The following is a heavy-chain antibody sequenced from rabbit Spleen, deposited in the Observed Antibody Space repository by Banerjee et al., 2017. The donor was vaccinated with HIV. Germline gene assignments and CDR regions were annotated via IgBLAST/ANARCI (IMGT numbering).Heavy chain of an antibody. CDR1: GFSFSSNYY. V-gene: IGHV1S45*01. J-gene: IGHJ4*01. Sequence: QEQLVESGGGLVQPEGSLTLTCTASGFSFSSNYYICWVRQAPGKGLESIACIYGGSGGSTWYASWAKGRFTISKTSSTTVTLQLTSLTAADTATYFCVRGASGSGYYSLWGPGTLVTVS. CDR3: VRGASGSGYYSL. D-gene: IGHD1-1*01. CDR2: IYGGSGGST.